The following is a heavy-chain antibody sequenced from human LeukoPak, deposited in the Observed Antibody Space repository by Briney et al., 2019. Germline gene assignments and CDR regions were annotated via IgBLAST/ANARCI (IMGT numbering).Heavy chain of an antibody. Sequence: GGSLRLSCAASGFTFSSYWMHWVRQAPGRGLVWVSRINSDGSSTSYADSVKGRFTISRDNAKNTLYLQMNSLRAEDTAVYYCARDPGGYQLLYDYWGQGTLVTVSS. V-gene: IGHV3-74*01. J-gene: IGHJ4*02. CDR2: INSDGSST. D-gene: IGHD2-2*02. CDR3: ARDPGGYQLLYDY. CDR1: GFTFSSYW.